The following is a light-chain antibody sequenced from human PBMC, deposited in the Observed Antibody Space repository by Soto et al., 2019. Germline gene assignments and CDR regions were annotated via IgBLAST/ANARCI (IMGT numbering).Light chain of an antibody. CDR2: EVN. CDR3: NSFTTSSTYV. CDR1: SSDIGSYNR. Sequence: QSALTQPASVSGSPGQSITISCTGTSSDIGSYNRVSWYQQPPGTAPKLIIYEVNNRPSGVPDRFSGSKSGNTASLTISGLQAEDEADYYCNSFTTSSTYVFRTGTKVTVL. V-gene: IGLV2-18*02. J-gene: IGLJ1*01.